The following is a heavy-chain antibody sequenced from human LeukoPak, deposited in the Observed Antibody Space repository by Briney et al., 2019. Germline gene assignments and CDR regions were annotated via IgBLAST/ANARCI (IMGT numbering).Heavy chain of an antibody. J-gene: IGHJ6*02. D-gene: IGHD2-21*01. Sequence: GGSLRLSCAASGFTFDDYAMHWVRQAPGKGLEWVSGISWNSGSIGYADSVKGRFTISRDNAKNSLYLQMNSLRAEDTAVYYCARDYSRGFYYYYYGMDVWGQGTTVTVSS. CDR1: GFTFDDYA. CDR3: ARDYSRGFYYYYYGMDV. CDR2: ISWNSGSI. V-gene: IGHV3-9*01.